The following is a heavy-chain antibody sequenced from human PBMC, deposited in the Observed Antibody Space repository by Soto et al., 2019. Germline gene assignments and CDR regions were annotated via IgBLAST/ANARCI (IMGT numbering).Heavy chain of an antibody. CDR1: GGSISSYH. CDR2: IYYSGST. J-gene: IGHJ4*02. CDR3: ASGFAYYYDSSGYYPFDY. D-gene: IGHD3-22*01. V-gene: IGHV4-59*01. Sequence: PSETLSVTCTVSGGSISSYHWSWIRQPPGKGLEWIGYIYYSGSTNYSPSLKSRVSISVDTSKNQFSLWLSSVTAADTAVYYCASGFAYYYDSSGYYPFDYWGQGTLVTVSS.